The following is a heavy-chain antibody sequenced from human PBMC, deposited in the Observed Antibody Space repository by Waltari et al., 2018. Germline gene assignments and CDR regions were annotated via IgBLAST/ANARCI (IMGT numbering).Heavy chain of an antibody. CDR3: ARHARITIFGVVIPNWFDP. CDR2: INHSGST. J-gene: IGHJ5*02. D-gene: IGHD3-3*01. V-gene: IGHV4-34*01. Sequence: QVQLQQWGAGLLKPSETLSLTCAVYGGSFSGYYWSWIRQPPGKGLEWIGEINHSGSTNYNPSLKSRVTISVDTSKIQFSLKLSSVTAADTAVYYCARHARITIFGVVIPNWFDPWGQGTLVTVSS. CDR1: GGSFSGYY.